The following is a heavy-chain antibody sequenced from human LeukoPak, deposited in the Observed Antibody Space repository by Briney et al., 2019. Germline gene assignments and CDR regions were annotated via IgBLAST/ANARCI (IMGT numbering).Heavy chain of an antibody. D-gene: IGHD6-6*01. CDR3: ARGRYSIAALALRGYYYYYMDV. CDR2: ISYDGSNK. V-gene: IGHV3-30-3*01. Sequence: GRSLRLSCAASGFTFSSYAMHWVRQAPGKGLEWVAVISYDGSNKYYADSVKGRFTTSRDNSKNTLYLQMNSLRAEDTAVYYCARGRYSIAALALRGYYYYYMDVWGKGTTVTVSS. J-gene: IGHJ6*03. CDR1: GFTFSSYA.